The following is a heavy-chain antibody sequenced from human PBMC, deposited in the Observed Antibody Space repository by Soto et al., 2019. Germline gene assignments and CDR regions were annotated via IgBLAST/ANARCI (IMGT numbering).Heavy chain of an antibody. Sequence: QVQLVQSGAEVKKPGASVKVSCKASGYTFTSYYMHWVRQAPGQGLEWMGIINPSGGSTSYAQKFQGRLSMTRDTSTSKVYMELSSLRSEDTAVYYCARELIAMVRGAPYYYYYAMDVWGQGTTVSVSS. D-gene: IGHD3-10*01. CDR2: INPSGGST. CDR1: GYTFTSYY. V-gene: IGHV1-46*01. CDR3: ARELIAMVRGAPYYYYYAMDV. J-gene: IGHJ6*02.